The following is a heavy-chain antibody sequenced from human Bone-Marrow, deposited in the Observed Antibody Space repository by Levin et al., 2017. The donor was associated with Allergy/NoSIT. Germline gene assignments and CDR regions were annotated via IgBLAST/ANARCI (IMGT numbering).Heavy chain of an antibody. V-gene: IGHV3-11*01. CDR1: GFTFSDYY. CDR3: ARGTYSSLYCMDG. J-gene: IGHJ6*02. Sequence: LSLTCAASGFTFSDYYMTWIRQAPGKGLEWVSYISSSGITIYYADSVRGRFTISRDNAKNSLYLQMNSLRAEDTAVYYCARGTYSSLYCMDGWGQGTTVTVSS. CDR2: ISSSGITI. D-gene: IGHD6-13*01.